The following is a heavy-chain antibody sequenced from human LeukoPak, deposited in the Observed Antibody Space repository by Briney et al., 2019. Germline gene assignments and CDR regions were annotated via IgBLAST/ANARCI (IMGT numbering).Heavy chain of an antibody. D-gene: IGHD3-22*01. V-gene: IGHV3-23*01. Sequence: GVSLRLSCAASGFTFSSYAMSWVRQAPGKGLEWVSAISSSGGSTYYADSVKGRFTISRDNSKNTLYLQMNSLRAEDTAVYYCAKDTYYYDSSGYYRNAFDIWGQGTMVTVSS. CDR1: GFTFSSYA. CDR2: ISSSGGST. CDR3: AKDTYYYDSSGYYRNAFDI. J-gene: IGHJ3*02.